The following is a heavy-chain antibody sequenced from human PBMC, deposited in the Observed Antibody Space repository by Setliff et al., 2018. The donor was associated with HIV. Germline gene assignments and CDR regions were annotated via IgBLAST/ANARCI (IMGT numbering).Heavy chain of an antibody. D-gene: IGHD1-26*01. CDR2: IYHSGST. J-gene: IGHJ5*02. V-gene: IGHV4-30-2*05. CDR3: AKVGSGFDP. Sequence: SETLSLTCIVSGASVNSGSYYWGWIRQPPEKGLEWIGYIYHSGSTYYNPSLKSRVTISVDTSKNQFSLKLSSVTAADTAVYYCAKVGSGFDPWGQGTLVTVSS. CDR1: GASVNSGSYY.